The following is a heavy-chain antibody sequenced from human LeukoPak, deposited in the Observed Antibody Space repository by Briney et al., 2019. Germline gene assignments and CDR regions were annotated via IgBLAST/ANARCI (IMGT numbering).Heavy chain of an antibody. Sequence: PSETLSLTCTVSGGSFSSSSHYWGWIRQPPGKGLEWIGSIYYGGSTYYNPSLKSRVTISVDTSKNQFSLKLSSVTAADTAVYYCARASAVAGRNFQYYYYGMDVWGQGTTVTVSS. V-gene: IGHV4-39*07. J-gene: IGHJ6*02. D-gene: IGHD6-19*01. CDR2: IYYGGST. CDR1: GGSFSSSSHY. CDR3: ARASAVAGRNFQYYYYGMDV.